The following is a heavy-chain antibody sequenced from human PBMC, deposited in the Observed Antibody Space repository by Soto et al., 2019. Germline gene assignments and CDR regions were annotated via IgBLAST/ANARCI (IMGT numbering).Heavy chain of an antibody. CDR3: ARVAAAVRHLHS. J-gene: IGHJ4*02. V-gene: IGHV3-48*03. CDR2: ISSSGSTI. CDR1: GFTFSSYE. Sequence: GGSLRLSCAASGFTFSSYEMNWVRQAPGKGLEWVSYISSSGSTIYYADSVKGRFTISRDNAKNSLCLQMNSLRAEDTAVYYCARVAAAVRHLHSWGQGTLVTVSS. D-gene: IGHD6-13*01.